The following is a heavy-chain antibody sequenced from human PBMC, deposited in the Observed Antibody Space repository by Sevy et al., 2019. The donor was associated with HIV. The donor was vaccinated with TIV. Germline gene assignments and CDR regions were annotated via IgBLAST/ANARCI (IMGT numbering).Heavy chain of an antibody. V-gene: IGHV1-2*06. Sequence: ASVKVSCKASGYTFSNYYMDWVRQAPGQGLEWMGRITPNSGGTNYAQKFQGRVTMTRDTSIRTAYMELTRLRSDDTAVYYCARERITMVEGVFITTYYHYGMDVWGQGTTVTVSS. J-gene: IGHJ6*02. CDR2: ITPNSGGT. D-gene: IGHD3-10*01. CDR1: GYTFSNYY. CDR3: ARERITMVEGVFITTYYHYGMDV.